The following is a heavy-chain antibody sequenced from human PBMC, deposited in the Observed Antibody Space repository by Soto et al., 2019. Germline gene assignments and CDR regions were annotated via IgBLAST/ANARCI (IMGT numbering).Heavy chain of an antibody. Sequence: ASVKVSCKASGFTFTSSAAQWVRQARGQRLEWIGWIVVGSGNTNYAQKFQERVTITRDMSTSTAYMELSSLRSEDTAVYYCAASAAKYYDFWSGYYPYYYYGMDVWGQGTTVTVSS. D-gene: IGHD3-3*01. CDR2: IVVGSGNT. J-gene: IGHJ6*02. CDR3: AASAAKYYDFWSGYYPYYYYGMDV. V-gene: IGHV1-58*01. CDR1: GFTFTSSA.